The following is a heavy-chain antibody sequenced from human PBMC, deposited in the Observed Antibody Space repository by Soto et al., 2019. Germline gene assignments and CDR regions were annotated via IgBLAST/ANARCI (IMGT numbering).Heavy chain of an antibody. CDR1: GFSFRNHA. D-gene: IGHD2-15*01. CDR3: ARGDREDILVVVGARPGEYGTDI. V-gene: IGHV3-30-3*01. CDR2: IAHDGSNA. Sequence: QVQLVESGGGVVQPRGSLRLSCAASGFSFRNHAMHWVRQAPGKGLECLAVIAHDGSNAFYRDSVKGRFTVSRDNSKNMLYLYMNSLTSEDTGVYYCARGDREDILVVVGARPGEYGTDIWGQGTTVIVSS. J-gene: IGHJ6*02.